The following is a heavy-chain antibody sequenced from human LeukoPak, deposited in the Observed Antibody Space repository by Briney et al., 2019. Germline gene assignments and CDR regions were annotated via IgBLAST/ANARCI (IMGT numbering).Heavy chain of an antibody. V-gene: IGHV7-4-1*02. CDR2: INTNTGNP. CDR3: ARALRSGYSYGTKDFDY. D-gene: IGHD5-18*01. CDR1: GYTFTSYA. Sequence: ASVKVSCKASGYTFTSYAMNWVRQAPGQGLEWMGWINTNTGNPTYAQGFTGRFVLSLDTSVSTAYLQISSLKAEDTAVYYCARALRSGYSYGTKDFDYWGQGTLVTVSS. J-gene: IGHJ4*02.